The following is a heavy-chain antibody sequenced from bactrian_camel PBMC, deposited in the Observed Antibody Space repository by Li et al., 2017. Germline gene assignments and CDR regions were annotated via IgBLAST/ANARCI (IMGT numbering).Heavy chain of an antibody. J-gene: IGHJ4*01. D-gene: IGHD5*01. V-gene: IGHV3S53*01. CDR1: GDTSGIAT. Sequence: VQLVESGGGLVQPGGSLRLSCAASGDTSGIATRAWFRQATGKEREAVAAIVRGSHTDYHAAVKGRFTISQDSAKNTVYLQMNSLKPEDTAMYYCAAKNTGHCSDRSRYIFWGQGTQVTVS. CDR2: IVRGSHT. CDR3: AAKNTGHCSDRSRYIF.